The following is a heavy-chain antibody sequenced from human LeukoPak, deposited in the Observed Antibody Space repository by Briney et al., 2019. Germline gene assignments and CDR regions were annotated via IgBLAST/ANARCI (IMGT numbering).Heavy chain of an antibody. Sequence: SETLSLTCAVSGGSISSGGYSWSWIRQPPGKGLEWIGYIYHSGSTYYNPSLKSRVTISVDTSKNQFSLKLSSVTAADTAVYYCARDHLDYYYYMDVWGKGTTVTVSS. CDR2: IYHSGST. CDR3: ARDHLDYYYYMDV. V-gene: IGHV4-30-2*01. J-gene: IGHJ6*03. CDR1: GGSISSGGYS.